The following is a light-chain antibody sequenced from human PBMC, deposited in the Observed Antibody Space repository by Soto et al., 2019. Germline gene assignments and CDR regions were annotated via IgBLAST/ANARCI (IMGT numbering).Light chain of an antibody. J-gene: IGKJ4*01. V-gene: IGKV3-11*01. Sequence: EIVLTQSPATLSLSPGERATLSCRASRSVGNNLAWYQKKPGQAPGLLIYAASTRATGIPARFSGSGSGTDFTLTISGLEPEDFAVYYCQQHDDCPLTFGGGTKVDIK. CDR2: AAS. CDR1: RSVGNN. CDR3: QQHDDCPLT.